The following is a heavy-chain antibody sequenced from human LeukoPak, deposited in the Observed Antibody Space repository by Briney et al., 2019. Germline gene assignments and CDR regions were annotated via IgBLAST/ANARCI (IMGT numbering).Heavy chain of an antibody. D-gene: IGHD3-10*01. V-gene: IGHV4-34*01. J-gene: IGHJ6*02. CDR3: ARGKGVVRGVITDYYGMDV. CDR1: GGSFSGYY. Sequence: SETLSLTCAVYGGSFSGYYWSWIRQPPGKGLEWIGEINHSGSTNYNPSLKSRVTISVDTSKNQFSLKLSSATAADTAVYYCARGKGVVRGVITDYYGMDVWGQGTTVTVSS. CDR2: INHSGST.